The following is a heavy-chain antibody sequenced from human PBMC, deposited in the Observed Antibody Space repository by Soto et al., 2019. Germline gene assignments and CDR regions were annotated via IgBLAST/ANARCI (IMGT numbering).Heavy chain of an antibody. CDR1: GYTFTGYY. CDR3: ARERRDSNYYYYGMDV. CDR2: INPNSGGT. V-gene: IGHV1-2*04. J-gene: IGHJ6*02. D-gene: IGHD4-4*01. Sequence: ASVKVSCKASGYTFTGYYMHWVRQAPGQGLEWMGWINPNSGGTNYAQKFQGWVTMTRDTSISTAYMELSRLRSDDTAVYYCARERRDSNYYYYGMDVWGQGTTVTVS.